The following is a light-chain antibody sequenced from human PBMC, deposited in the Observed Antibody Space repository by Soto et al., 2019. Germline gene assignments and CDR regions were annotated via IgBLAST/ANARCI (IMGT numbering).Light chain of an antibody. CDR3: QQYASSPLT. CDR1: QSVSSSY. V-gene: IGKV3-20*01. Sequence: EIELTQSPGTLSLSPGASAPLSCRASQSVSSSYLAWYQQNPGQAPRLLIYDASSRATGIPDRFSGSGSGTDFTLTISRLQPEEFAVYYCQQYASSPLTVGGGTKVDIK. CDR2: DAS. J-gene: IGKJ4*01.